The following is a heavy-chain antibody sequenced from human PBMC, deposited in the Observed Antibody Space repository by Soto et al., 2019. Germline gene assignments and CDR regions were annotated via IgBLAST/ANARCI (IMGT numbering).Heavy chain of an antibody. D-gene: IGHD3-10*01. CDR2: IWYDGSNK. CDR1: GFTFSSYG. V-gene: IGHV3-33*01. Sequence: QVQLVESGGGVVQPGRSLRLSCAASGFTFSSYGMHWVRQAPGKGLEWVAVIWYDGSNKYYADSVKGRFTISRDNSKNTLDLQMNSLRAEDTAVYYCAREGNLVRGNGYGMDVWGQGTTVTVSS. CDR3: AREGNLVRGNGYGMDV. J-gene: IGHJ6*02.